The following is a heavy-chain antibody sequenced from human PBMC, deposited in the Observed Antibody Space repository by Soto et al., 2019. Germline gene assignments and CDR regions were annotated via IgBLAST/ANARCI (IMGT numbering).Heavy chain of an antibody. CDR2: INYSGNT. CDR1: GGSLSGYY. V-gene: IGHV4-34*01. CDR3: ARPHVRGGSIAGAAEF. J-gene: IGHJ4*02. Sequence: QVQLHQWGAGLLKPSETLSLTCAVYGGSLSGYYWCWIRQPPGKALAWIGEINYSGNTNYNPSLKSRDTVSVASTNNQLFLNLSYVTAADTVMYYCARPHVRGGSIAGAAEFWGQGTLVTVSS. D-gene: IGHD1-26*01.